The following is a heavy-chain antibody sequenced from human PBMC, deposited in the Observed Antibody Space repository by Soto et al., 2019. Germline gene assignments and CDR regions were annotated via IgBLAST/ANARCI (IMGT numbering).Heavy chain of an antibody. CDR2: FTTSGDFT. D-gene: IGHD4-4*01. CDR3: ARLVTD. CDR1: GFTFSNHA. V-gene: IGHV3-23*01. J-gene: IGHJ4*02. Sequence: EVQLLDSGGALVQPGGSLRLSCATSGFTFSNHAMSWVRQAPGKGLEWVSTFTTSGDFTYYADSVKGRFTSSRDNSKSTLYLQMNSLRVEDPAVYYCARLVTDWGQGTLVTVSS.